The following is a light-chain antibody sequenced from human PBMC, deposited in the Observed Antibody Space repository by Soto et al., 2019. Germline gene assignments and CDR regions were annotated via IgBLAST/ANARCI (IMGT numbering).Light chain of an antibody. V-gene: IGKV3-20*01. CDR3: QQYGNSPQT. CDR2: DVS. CDR1: QSVRKNC. J-gene: IGKJ1*01. Sequence: EIVLTQSPGTLSLSPGERATLSCRASQSVRKNCLAWYQQKPGQAPRLLIYDVSIRASGSPDRFSGSGSGTDFTLNIGRLEPEDFAVYYCQQYGNSPQTLGQGTKVDIK.